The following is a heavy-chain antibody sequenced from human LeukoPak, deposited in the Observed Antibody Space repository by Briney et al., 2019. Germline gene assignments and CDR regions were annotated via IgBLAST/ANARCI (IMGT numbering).Heavy chain of an antibody. CDR2: ISPSGGST. CDR1: GYTFTSYY. V-gene: IGHV1-46*01. J-gene: IGHJ4*02. Sequence: ASVKVSCKASGYTFTSYYMHWVRQAPGQGLEWMGIISPSGGSTSYAQKFQGRVTMTRDTSTSTVYMELSSLRSEDTAVYYCAREGRGLQPDYWGQGTLVTVSS. D-gene: IGHD5-24*01. CDR3: AREGRGLQPDY.